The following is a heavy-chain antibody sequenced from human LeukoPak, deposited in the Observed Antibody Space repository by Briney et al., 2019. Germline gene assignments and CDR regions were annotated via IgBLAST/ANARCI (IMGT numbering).Heavy chain of an antibody. J-gene: IGHJ4*02. CDR2: ITSDGTST. D-gene: IGHD6-6*01. V-gene: IGHV3-74*03. Sequence: GGSLRLSCAASGFSFSTTWMHWVRQPPGQGLVWVARITSDGTSTSYAESVKGRFTISRDNAKNTLYLQMSSLRAEDTAVYYCARTPIKRGLVHFDYWGQGTLVTVSS. CDR1: GFSFSTTW. CDR3: ARTPIKRGLVHFDY.